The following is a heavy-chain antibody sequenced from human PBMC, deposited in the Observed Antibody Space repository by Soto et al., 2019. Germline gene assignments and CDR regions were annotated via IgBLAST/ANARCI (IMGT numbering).Heavy chain of an antibody. J-gene: IGHJ4*02. V-gene: IGHV3-23*01. CDR2: VSIGGST. D-gene: IGHD2-15*01. CDR1: GFTFSSYA. CDR3: AKRRGAGGHFDY. Sequence: DVQLLESGGGLVQPEGSLRLSCSASGFTFSSYAMGWVRQGPGKGLEWVAVVSIGGSTHYADSVSGRFTISRDHSKNTLSLQMNSLTAEDTAVYFCAKRRGAGGHFDYWGQGALVTVSS.